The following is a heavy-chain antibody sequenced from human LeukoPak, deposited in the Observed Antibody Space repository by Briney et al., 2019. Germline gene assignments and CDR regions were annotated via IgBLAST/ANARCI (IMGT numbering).Heavy chain of an antibody. D-gene: IGHD6-19*01. J-gene: IGHJ4*02. Sequence: PGGSLRLSCAASGFTFSSYWMSWVRQAPGKGLEWVANIKQDGREKYYVDSVKGRFTISRDNSKTTLYLQMNSLRAEDTALYYCAKDSSSGSYGGYFFDYWGQGTLVTVSS. CDR3: AKDSSSGSYGGYFFDY. CDR1: GFTFSSYW. V-gene: IGHV3-7*01. CDR2: IKQDGREK.